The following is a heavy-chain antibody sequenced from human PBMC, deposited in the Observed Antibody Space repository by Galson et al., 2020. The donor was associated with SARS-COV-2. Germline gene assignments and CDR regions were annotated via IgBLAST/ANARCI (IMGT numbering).Heavy chain of an antibody. CDR1: GYNFIDYA. J-gene: IGHJ4*02. CDR2: LNPYTGVT. V-gene: IGHV1-2*02. D-gene: IGHD3-10*01. Sequence: GESLKISCKSSGYNFIDYALHWVRQAPGQGLEWLGWLNPYTGVTNYAQNFQGRVTMTSDTSISTAYMEVNSLRFDDTAVYYCARFDPIGRYGPYYCDNWGQGTLVTVSS. CDR3: ARFDPIGRYGPYYCDN.